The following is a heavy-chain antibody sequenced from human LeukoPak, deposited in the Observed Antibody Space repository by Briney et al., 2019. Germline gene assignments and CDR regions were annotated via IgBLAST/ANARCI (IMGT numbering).Heavy chain of an antibody. CDR1: GGSISSSSYY. J-gene: IGHJ4*02. V-gene: IGHV4-39*01. D-gene: IGHD5-12*01. CDR3: ARRGATTCY. Sequence: SETLXLTCTVSGGSISSSSYYWGWIRQPPGKGLEWIVSIYYSGSTYYNPSLKSRVTISVETAKNQFSLKLSSVTAADTAVYYCARRGATTCYWGQGTLVTVSS. CDR2: IYYSGST.